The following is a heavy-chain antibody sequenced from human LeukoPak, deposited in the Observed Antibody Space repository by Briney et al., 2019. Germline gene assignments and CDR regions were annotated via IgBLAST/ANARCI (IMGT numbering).Heavy chain of an antibody. CDR1: GFTFSNYW. CDR2: INDDGSAT. CDR3: ARGSIVGATFDYFDY. J-gene: IGHJ4*02. Sequence: GGSLRLSCAASGFTFSNYWMHWVRQVPGKGLVWVSRINDDGSATFYADSVKGRFTISRDNAKNTLFLQMSRLRSDDTAVYYCARGSIVGATFDYFDYWGQGTLVTVSS. D-gene: IGHD1-26*01. V-gene: IGHV3-74*01.